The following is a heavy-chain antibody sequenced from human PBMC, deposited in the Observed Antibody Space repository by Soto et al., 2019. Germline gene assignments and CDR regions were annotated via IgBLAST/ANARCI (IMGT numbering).Heavy chain of an antibody. CDR2: ILHSGAII. CDR3: ATRLSVCYGPLFEQ. J-gene: IGHJ4*02. Sequence: EVQLEESGGGLVQPGGSLRLACAGSGFKFSSYEMNWVRQAPGYGLEWLSFILHSGAIIYYADTVKGRFTISKDNTKNLLYLNMNTLRVEDTAICYCATRLSVCYGPLFEQWGQGTLVPVSS. D-gene: IGHD3-16*01. CDR1: GFKFSSYE. V-gene: IGHV3-48*03.